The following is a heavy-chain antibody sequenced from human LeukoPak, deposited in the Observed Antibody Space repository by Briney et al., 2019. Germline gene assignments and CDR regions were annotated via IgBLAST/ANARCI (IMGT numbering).Heavy chain of an antibody. Sequence: PGGSLRLSCAASGFTFSSYEMNWVRQAPGKGLEWVSYISSSGSTIYYADSVKGRFTISRDNAKNSLYLQMNSLRAEDTADYYCARTNYDFWSGYYTALDYWGQGTLVTVSS. CDR2: ISSSGSTI. J-gene: IGHJ4*02. V-gene: IGHV3-48*03. CDR3: ARTNYDFWSGYYTALDY. D-gene: IGHD3-3*01. CDR1: GFTFSSYE.